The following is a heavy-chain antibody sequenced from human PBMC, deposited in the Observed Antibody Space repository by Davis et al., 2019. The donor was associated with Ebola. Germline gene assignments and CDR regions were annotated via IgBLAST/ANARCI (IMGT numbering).Heavy chain of an antibody. V-gene: IGHV3-33*06. CDR1: GFTFSSYG. CDR3: AKGNRVTYQYDSGDDY. J-gene: IGHJ4*02. D-gene: IGHD3-22*01. Sequence: GGSLRLSCAASGFTFSSYGMHWVRQAPGKGLEWVAVIWYDGSNKYYADSVKGRFTISRDNSKTTLYLQMNSLRADDTAVYYCAKGNRVTYQYDSGDDYWGQGTLVTVSS. CDR2: IWYDGSNK.